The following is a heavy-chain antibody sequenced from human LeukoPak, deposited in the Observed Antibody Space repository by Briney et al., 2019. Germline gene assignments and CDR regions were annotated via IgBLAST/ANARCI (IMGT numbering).Heavy chain of an antibody. J-gene: IGHJ4*02. D-gene: IGHD6-19*01. Sequence: GGSLRLSCAASGFTFSSYWMSWVRQAPGKGLEWVANIKQDGSEKYYVDSVKGRFTISRDNAKNSLYLQMDSLRAEDTAVYYCARVGSGWAFDYWGQGTLVTVSS. CDR1: GFTFSSYW. CDR3: ARVGSGWAFDY. V-gene: IGHV3-7*01. CDR2: IKQDGSEK.